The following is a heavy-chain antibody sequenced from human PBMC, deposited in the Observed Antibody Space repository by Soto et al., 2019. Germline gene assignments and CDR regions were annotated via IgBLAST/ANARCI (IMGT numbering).Heavy chain of an antibody. CDR3: ARGNNYDFWSGYYNYYYGMDV. J-gene: IGHJ6*02. V-gene: IGHV3-30-3*01. CDR1: WFTFRSDA. Sequence: EXSVKVSCAASWFTFRSDAMHWVRQAPSKGLEWVAVISYDGSNKYYADSVKGRFTISRDNSKNTLYLQMNSLRAEDTAVYYCARGNNYDFWSGYYNYYYGMDVWGQGTTVTVSS. D-gene: IGHD3-3*01. CDR2: ISYDGSNK.